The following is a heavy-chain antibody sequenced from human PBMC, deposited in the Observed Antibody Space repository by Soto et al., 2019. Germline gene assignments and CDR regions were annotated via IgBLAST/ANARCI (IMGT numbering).Heavy chain of an antibody. D-gene: IGHD6-19*01. CDR3: AKGGRQWLVTSDFNY. CDR2: VSHDGRNT. V-gene: IGHV3-30*18. J-gene: IGHJ4*02. CDR1: GCTFSDYA. Sequence: PGGSLRHSCAAAGCTFSDYAMHLVRQAPGKGLEWVAVVSHDGRNTHYADSVKGRFTISRDSSKNTVSLEMTSLRAEDTAVYYCAKGGRQWLVTSDFNYWGQGALVTVSS.